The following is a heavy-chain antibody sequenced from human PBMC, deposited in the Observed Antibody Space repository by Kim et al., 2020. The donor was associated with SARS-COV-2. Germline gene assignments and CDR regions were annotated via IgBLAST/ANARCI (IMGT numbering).Heavy chain of an antibody. Sequence: SETLSLTCTVSGGSISSSSYYWGWIRQPPGKGLEWIGSIYYSGSTYYNPSLKSRVTISVDTSKNQFSLKLSSVTAADTAVYYCASDDTDIELRYFDWLLITAGWFDPWGQGTLVTVSS. V-gene: IGHV4-39*07. CDR3: ASDDTDIELRYFDWLLITAGWFDP. J-gene: IGHJ5*02. D-gene: IGHD3-9*01. CDR1: GGSISSSSYY. CDR2: IYYSGST.